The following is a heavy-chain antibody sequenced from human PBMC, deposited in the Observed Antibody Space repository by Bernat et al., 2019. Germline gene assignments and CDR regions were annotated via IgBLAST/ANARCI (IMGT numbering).Heavy chain of an antibody. J-gene: IGHJ4*02. CDR2: INPDGSTP. Sequence: EVQLVESGGGLVQPGGSLRLSCAASGFTFSSHWMHWVRQPPGKGLVLVSQINPDGSTPGHADSVKGRFTISRDNAKNTLYLQMNSLRAEDTAVYYCARGGLLYARDFWGQGALVTVSS. CDR3: ARGGLLYARDF. V-gene: IGHV3-74*01. CDR1: GFTFSSHW. D-gene: IGHD3-10*01.